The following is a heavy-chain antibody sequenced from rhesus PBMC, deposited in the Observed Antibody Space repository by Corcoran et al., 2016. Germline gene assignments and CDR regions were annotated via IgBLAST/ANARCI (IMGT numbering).Heavy chain of an antibody. J-gene: IGHJ3*01. CDR3: ARDIAGTRGAFDF. CDR1: GYSISSGYY. V-gene: IGHV4-122*02. CDR2: IASGGDS. Sequence: QVQLQESGPGLVKPSETLSLTCVGSGYSISSGYYWSWIRQPPGKGLEWIGYIASGGDSSHNPALKSPVPISRDTSKHHFSLKRSSVTAADSAVYYCARDIAGTRGAFDFWGQGLRVTVSS. D-gene: IGHD1-14*01.